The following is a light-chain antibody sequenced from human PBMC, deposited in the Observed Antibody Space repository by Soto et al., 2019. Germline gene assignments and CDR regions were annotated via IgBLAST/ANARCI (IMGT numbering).Light chain of an antibody. CDR1: SSNIGSNT. V-gene: IGLV1-44*01. CDR3: AAWDDSLSGPV. J-gene: IGLJ3*02. CDR2: NNN. Sequence: QSVLTQPPSASGTPGQRVTISCSGRSSNIGSNTVNWYQHPPGTAPKLLIYNNNQRPSGVPDRFSGSKSGTSASLAISGLQSEDEADYFCAAWDDSLSGPVFGGGTQLTVL.